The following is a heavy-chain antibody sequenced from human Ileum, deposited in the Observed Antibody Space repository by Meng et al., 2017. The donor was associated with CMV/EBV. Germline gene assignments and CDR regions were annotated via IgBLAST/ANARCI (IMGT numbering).Heavy chain of an antibody. V-gene: IGHV3-11*05. J-gene: IGHJ4*02. D-gene: IGHD5-18*01. CDR3: ARTVGYTYGLGN. Sequence: VQHGESWGGLFKPWGFRVVSCAASGFIFSDDYMSWIRQAPGKGLEWISFISSTSRYIRYADSVKGRFTISRDNTKKTLYLQMNTLRAEDTAVFYCARTVGYTYGLGNWGQGTLVTVSS. CDR2: ISSTSRYI. CDR1: GFIFSDDY.